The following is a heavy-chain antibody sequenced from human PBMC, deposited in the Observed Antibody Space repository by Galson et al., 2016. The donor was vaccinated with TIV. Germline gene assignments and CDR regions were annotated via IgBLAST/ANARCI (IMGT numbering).Heavy chain of an antibody. CDR1: GFTFSRYY. Sequence: SLRLSCAASGFTFSRYYMHWVRQAPGKGLVWVSRISSDGSSTLYADSVKGRFTISRDNAKNTLYLQMSSLRAEDTALYYCTRDEPSYNYVLDVWGQGPRSPSP. J-gene: IGHJ6*02. D-gene: IGHD1-14*01. CDR2: ISSDGSST. V-gene: IGHV3-74*01. CDR3: TRDEPSYNYVLDV.